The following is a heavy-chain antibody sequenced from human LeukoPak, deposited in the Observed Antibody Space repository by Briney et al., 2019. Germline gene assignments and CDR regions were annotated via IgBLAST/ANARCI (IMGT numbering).Heavy chain of an antibody. CDR2: ISAYNGNT. Sequence: GGSLRLSCAASGFTLSSYAMSWVRQAPGQGLEWMGWISAYNGNTNYAQKLQGRVTMTTDTSTSTAYMELRSLRSDDTAVYYCARGSPNYGDYGDYYYYYMDVWGKGTTVTISS. CDR1: GFTLSSYA. CDR3: ARGSPNYGDYGDYYYYYMDV. V-gene: IGHV1-18*01. D-gene: IGHD4-17*01. J-gene: IGHJ6*03.